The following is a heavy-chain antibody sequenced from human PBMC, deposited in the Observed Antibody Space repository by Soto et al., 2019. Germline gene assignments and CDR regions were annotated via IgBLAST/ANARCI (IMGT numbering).Heavy chain of an antibody. V-gene: IGHV4-39*01. Sequence: LETLSLTCTVSGDSIRNRNYYWGWIRQPPGKGLEWIVSRCDDGSTFYNPSLKSRVTISVDTSKKQLSLKVASVTAADTAVYYCAGGIYLGASGYYLDFGGKGTLVTVSP. CDR1: GDSIRNRNYY. CDR2: RCDDGST. J-gene: IGHJ4*02. CDR3: AGGIYLGASGYYLDF. D-gene: IGHD3-22*01.